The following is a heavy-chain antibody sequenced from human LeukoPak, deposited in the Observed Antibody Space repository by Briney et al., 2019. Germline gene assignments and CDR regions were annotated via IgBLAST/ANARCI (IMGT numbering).Heavy chain of an antibody. D-gene: IGHD4-17*01. CDR2: VSSSGSTV. V-gene: IGHV3-48*04. J-gene: IGHJ4*02. Sequence: PGGSLRLSCAASGFTFSSYSMNWVRQAPGKGLEWVSYVSSSGSTVYYADSVKGRFTISRDNAKNSLYLQMNSLRAEDTAVYYCARDHYGDYIVDYWGQGTLVTVSS. CDR1: GFTFSSYS. CDR3: ARDHYGDYIVDY.